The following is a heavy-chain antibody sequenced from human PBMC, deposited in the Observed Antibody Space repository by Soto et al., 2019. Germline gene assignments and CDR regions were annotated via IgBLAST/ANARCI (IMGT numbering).Heavy chain of an antibody. CDR3: TTNYYDSSGYFFY. CDR2: IKSKTDGGTT. V-gene: IGHV3-15*01. J-gene: IGHJ4*02. CDR1: GFTFSNAW. Sequence: GGSLRLSXAASGFTFSNAWMSWVRQAPGKGLEWVGRIKSKTDGGTTDYAAPVKGRFTISRDDSKNTLYLQMNSLKTEDTAVYYCTTNYYDSSGYFFYWGQGTLVTVSS. D-gene: IGHD3-22*01.